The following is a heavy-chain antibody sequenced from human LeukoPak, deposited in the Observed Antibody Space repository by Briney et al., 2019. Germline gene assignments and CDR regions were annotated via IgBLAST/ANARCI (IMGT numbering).Heavy chain of an antibody. D-gene: IGHD5-12*01. CDR2: IYYSGST. Sequence: PSETLSLTCTVPGGSISSSNYYWGWIRQPPGKGLECIGSIYYSGSTYYTSSLRSRVTISVDTSKNQFSLKLLSVTRADTAVYYCARVRYSGYQYYFDYWGQGTLVSVSS. J-gene: IGHJ4*02. CDR3: ARVRYSGYQYYFDY. CDR1: GGSISSSNYY. V-gene: IGHV4-39*01.